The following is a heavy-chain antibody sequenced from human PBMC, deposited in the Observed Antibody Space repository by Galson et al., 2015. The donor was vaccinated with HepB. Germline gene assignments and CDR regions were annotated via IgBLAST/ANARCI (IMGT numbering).Heavy chain of an antibody. CDR3: ARADVLTNCLAY. J-gene: IGHJ4*02. CDR2: INAGNGDT. Sequence: SVKVSCKASGYTFNTYTIHWVRQAPGQRLEWMGCINAGNGDTKYSQYFQDRVTITRNTSASTAYMELSSLRSEDTAVYYCARADVLTNCLAYWGQGALVTVSS. D-gene: IGHD3-9*01. V-gene: IGHV1-3*01. CDR1: GYTFNTYT.